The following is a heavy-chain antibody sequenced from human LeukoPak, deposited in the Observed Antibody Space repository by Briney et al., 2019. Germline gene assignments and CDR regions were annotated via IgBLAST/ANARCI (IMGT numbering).Heavy chain of an antibody. CDR3: ARLGYCSGGSCH. D-gene: IGHD2-15*01. V-gene: IGHV3-48*03. J-gene: IGHJ4*02. CDR1: GFTFSSYE. Sequence: GGSLRLSCAASGFTFSSYEMNWVRQAPGKGLEWASYISSSGSTIYYADSVKGRFTISRDNAKNSLYLQMNSLRAEDTAVYYCARLGYCSGGSCHWGQGTLVTVSS. CDR2: ISSSGSTI.